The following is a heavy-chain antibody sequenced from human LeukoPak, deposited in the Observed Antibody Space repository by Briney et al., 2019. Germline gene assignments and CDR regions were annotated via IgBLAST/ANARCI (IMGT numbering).Heavy chain of an antibody. CDR1: GFTFSSYS. V-gene: IGHV3-21*01. CDR2: ISSSSSYI. Sequence: PGRSLRLSCAASGFTFSSYSMNWVRQAPGKGLEWVSSISSSSSYIYYADSVKGRFTISRDNAKNSLYLQMNSLRAEDMAVYYCASQLDFDYWGQGTLVTVSS. J-gene: IGHJ4*02. D-gene: IGHD1-1*01. CDR3: ASQLDFDY.